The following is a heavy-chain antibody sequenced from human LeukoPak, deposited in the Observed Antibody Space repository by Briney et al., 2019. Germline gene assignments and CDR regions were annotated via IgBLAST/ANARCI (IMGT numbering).Heavy chain of an antibody. CDR2: INHSGST. Sequence: SETLSLTCAVYGVSFSGYYWSWIRQPPGKGLEWIGEINHSGSTNYNPSLKSRVTISVDTSKNQFSLKLSSVTAADTAVYYCARASPSGTGYYPFDYWGQGTLVTVSS. CDR3: ARASPSGTGYYPFDY. V-gene: IGHV4-34*01. J-gene: IGHJ4*02. D-gene: IGHD3/OR15-3a*01. CDR1: GVSFSGYY.